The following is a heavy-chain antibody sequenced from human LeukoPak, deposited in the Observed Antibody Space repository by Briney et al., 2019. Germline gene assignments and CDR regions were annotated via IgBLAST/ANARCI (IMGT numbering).Heavy chain of an antibody. V-gene: IGHV1-69*06. CDR1: GGTFSNYT. CDR2: IIPIFGTA. J-gene: IGHJ5*02. Sequence: SVKVSCKTSGGTFSNYTISWVRQAPGQGLEWMGGIIPIFGTANYAQKFQGKVTITADKSTSTAYMELSSLRSEDTAVYYCAGTYCGGDCYSSRGWFDTWGQGTLVTVSS. D-gene: IGHD2-21*02. CDR3: AGTYCGGDCYSSRGWFDT.